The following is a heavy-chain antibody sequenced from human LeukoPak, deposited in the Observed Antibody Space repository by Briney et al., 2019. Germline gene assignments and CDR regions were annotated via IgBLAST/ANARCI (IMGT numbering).Heavy chain of an antibody. CDR1: GVSISSGGYS. CDR2: ICHSGST. Sequence: SETLSLTCAVSGVSISSGGYSWSWIRQPPGKGLEWIGYICHSGSTYYNPSLKSRVTISVDRSKNQFSLKLSSVTAADTAVYYCARVERVYDSSGYYSFGTAFDIWGQGTMVTVSS. CDR3: ARVERVYDSSGYYSFGTAFDI. J-gene: IGHJ3*02. V-gene: IGHV4-30-2*01. D-gene: IGHD3-22*01.